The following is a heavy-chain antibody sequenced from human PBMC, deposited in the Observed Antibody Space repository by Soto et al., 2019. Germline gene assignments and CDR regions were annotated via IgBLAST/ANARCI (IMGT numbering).Heavy chain of an antibody. D-gene: IGHD3-10*01. J-gene: IGHJ4*02. CDR1: GFTFSAHY. V-gene: IGHV3-72*01. Sequence: EVQLVESGGGSVQPGGSLRLSCAASGFTFSAHYMDWVRQAPAKGLEWVGRTRNRGNGYTTEYAASVKGRFTISRDDSKNSLYLQMNSLKTEDTAVYYCARAFYGSGSYSLDYWGQGALVTVSS. CDR3: ARAFYGSGSYSLDY. CDR2: TRNRGNGYTT.